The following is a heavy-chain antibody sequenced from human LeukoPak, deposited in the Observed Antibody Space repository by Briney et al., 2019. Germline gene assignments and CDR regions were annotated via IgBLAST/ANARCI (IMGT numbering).Heavy chain of an antibody. J-gene: IGHJ6*02. CDR3: AVGSAYYYYYYGMDV. V-gene: IGHV4-61*05. CDR1: GGSISSSSYY. CDR2: IYYSGST. D-gene: IGHD2-15*01. Sequence: PSETLSLTCTVSGGSISSSSYYWSWIRQPPGKGLEWIGYIYYSGSTNYNPSLKSRVTISVDTSKNQFSLKLSSVTAADTAVYYCAVGSAYYYYYYGMDVWGQGTTVTVSS.